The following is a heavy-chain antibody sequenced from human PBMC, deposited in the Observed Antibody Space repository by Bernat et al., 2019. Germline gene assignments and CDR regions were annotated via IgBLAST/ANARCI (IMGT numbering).Heavy chain of an antibody. J-gene: IGHJ3*02. D-gene: IGHD5-18*01. CDR1: GFTFVDYA. Sequence: EVQLLESGGGLVQPGRSLRPSCAASGFTFVDYAMHWVRQAPGKGLEWFSVISWNSGSIGYADLVKGRFTISRDNAKTSLYLKMNSMRAEDTALYYFAKVLFSPRYVDKDMVPDAFDIWGQGTMVTVSS. V-gene: IGHV3-9*01. CDR2: ISWNSGSI. CDR3: AKVLFSPRYVDKDMVPDAFDI.